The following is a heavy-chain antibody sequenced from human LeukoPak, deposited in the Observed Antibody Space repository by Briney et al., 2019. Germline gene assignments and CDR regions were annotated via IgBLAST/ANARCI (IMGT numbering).Heavy chain of an antibody. CDR3: ARTRRPHYYDSSGYYSEYYGMDV. Sequence: GGSLRLSCAASGFTVSSNYMSWVRQAPGKGLEWVSVIYSGGSTYYADSVKGRFTISRDNSKNTLYLQMNSLRAEDTAVYYCARTRRPHYYDSSGYYSEYYGMDVWGQGTTVTVSS. V-gene: IGHV3-53*01. D-gene: IGHD3-22*01. CDR1: GFTVSSNY. J-gene: IGHJ6*02. CDR2: IYSGGST.